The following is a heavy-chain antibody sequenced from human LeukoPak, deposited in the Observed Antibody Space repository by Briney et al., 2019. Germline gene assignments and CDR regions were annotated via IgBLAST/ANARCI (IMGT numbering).Heavy chain of an antibody. V-gene: IGHV3-33*01. CDR3: ARARGVSTGYRPIDY. J-gene: IGHJ4*02. CDR2: IWYDGSNK. D-gene: IGHD3-22*01. CDR1: GFTFSTSG. Sequence: GGSLRLSCAAPGFTFSTSGMHWVRQAPGKGLEWVAVIWYDGSNKHYAESVKGRFSISRDNSKSTLYLQMNSLRAEDTAVYYCARARGVSTGYRPIDYWGQGTLVTVSS.